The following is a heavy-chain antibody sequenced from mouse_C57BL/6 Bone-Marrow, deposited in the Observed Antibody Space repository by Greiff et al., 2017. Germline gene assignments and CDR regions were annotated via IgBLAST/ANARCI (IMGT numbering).Heavy chain of an antibody. CDR1: GFTFSSYG. CDR2: LSSGGSYT. Sequence: EVQLVESGGDLVKPGGSLKLSCAASGFTFSSYGMSWVRQTPDQRLEWVATLSSGGSYTYYPDSVKGRFTLSSANAKNTLYLQMSSLSSENTAIYYCARHGDYYAIDYWGQGTSVTVSS. CDR3: ARHGDYYAIDY. V-gene: IGHV5-6*01. J-gene: IGHJ4*01.